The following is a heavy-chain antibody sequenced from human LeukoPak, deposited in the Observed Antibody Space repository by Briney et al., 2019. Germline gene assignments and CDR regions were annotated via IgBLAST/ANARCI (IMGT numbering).Heavy chain of an antibody. CDR2: IYPGDSDT. D-gene: IGHD2-15*01. J-gene: IGHJ4*02. CDR3: ARLRVEYCSGGSCYLIDY. CDR1: GYSFTSYW. V-gene: IGHV5-51*01. Sequence: GESLKISCKGSGYSFTSYWIGWVRQMPGKGLEWMGIIYPGDSDTRYSPSFQGQVTISADKPISTAYLQWSSLKASDTAMYYCARLRVEYCSGGSCYLIDYWGQGTLVTVSS.